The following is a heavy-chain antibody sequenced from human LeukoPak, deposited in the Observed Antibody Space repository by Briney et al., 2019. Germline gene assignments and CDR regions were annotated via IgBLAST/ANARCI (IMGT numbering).Heavy chain of an antibody. D-gene: IGHD3-22*01. Sequence: ASVKVSCKASGGTFSSYAISWVRQAPGQGLEWMGWINPNSGGTNYAQKFQGRVTMTRDTSISTAYMELSRLRSDDTAVYYCARDTFIVVVITTLQDWGQGTLVTVSS. J-gene: IGHJ4*02. CDR3: ARDTFIVVVITTLQD. CDR2: INPNSGGT. V-gene: IGHV1-2*02. CDR1: GGTFSSYA.